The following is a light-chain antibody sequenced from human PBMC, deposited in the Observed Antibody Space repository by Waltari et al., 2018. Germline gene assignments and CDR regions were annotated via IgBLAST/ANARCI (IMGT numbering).Light chain of an antibody. CDR1: QSVFSNY. CDR2: GAS. CDR3: QQYGISYA. Sequence: ENVLTQSPGTLSLSPGERATLSCRASQSVFSNYLAWYQQKPGQAHRVLIYGASSRAPGIPDRFSGSGSGTDFTLTISRLEPEDFAVYYCQQYGISYAFGQGTRLEIK. V-gene: IGKV3-20*01. J-gene: IGKJ2*01.